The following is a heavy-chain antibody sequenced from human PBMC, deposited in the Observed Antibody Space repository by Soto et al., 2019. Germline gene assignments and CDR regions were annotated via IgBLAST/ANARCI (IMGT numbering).Heavy chain of an antibody. V-gene: IGHV3-7*03. CDR1: GFTFSSYW. D-gene: IGHD1-26*01. J-gene: IGHJ3*02. CDR3: ARDGREWELQDAFDI. Sequence: GGSLRLSCAASGFTFSSYWMSWVRQAPGKGLEWVANIKQDGSEKYYVDSVKGRFTISRDNAKNSLYLQMNSLRAEDTAVYYCARDGREWELQDAFDIWGQGTMVTVSS. CDR2: IKQDGSEK.